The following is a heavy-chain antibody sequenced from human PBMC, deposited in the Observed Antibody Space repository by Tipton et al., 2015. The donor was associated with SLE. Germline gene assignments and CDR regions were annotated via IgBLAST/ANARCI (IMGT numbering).Heavy chain of an antibody. D-gene: IGHD5-12*01. CDR2: INHSGST. CDR1: GGSISSSSYY. Sequence: LRLSCTVSGGSISSSSYYWSWIRLPPGKGLEWIGEINHSGSTNYNPSLKSRVTISVDTSKNQFSLKLNSVTAADTAVYYCARVAYSGYEGFWGQGTLVTVSS. CDR3: ARVAYSGYEGF. V-gene: IGHV4-39*07. J-gene: IGHJ4*02.